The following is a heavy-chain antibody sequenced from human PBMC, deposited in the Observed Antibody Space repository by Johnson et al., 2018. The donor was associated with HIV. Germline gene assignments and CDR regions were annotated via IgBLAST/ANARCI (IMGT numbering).Heavy chain of an antibody. CDR1: GFTFSNYW. V-gene: IGHV3-7*04. CDR2: IHLDGSEK. J-gene: IGHJ3*02. CDR3: ARTRSGWAHEAFDI. Sequence: VQLVESAGGLVQPGGSLRLSCADSGFTFSNYWMTWVRQAPGQGLEWVANIHLDGSEKYYVDSVKGRFTISRDNAKNSRYRQMNSLRAEDTAVYYCARTRSGWAHEAFDIWGQGTMVTVSS. D-gene: IGHD6-19*01.